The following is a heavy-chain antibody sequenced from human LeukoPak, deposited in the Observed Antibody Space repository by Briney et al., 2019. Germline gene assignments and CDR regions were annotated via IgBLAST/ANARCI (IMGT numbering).Heavy chain of an antibody. CDR2: IYSGGST. CDR3: ARIPAYYYDSSGYYWFVY. D-gene: IGHD3-22*01. CDR1: GFTVSSNY. V-gene: IGHV3-53*01. J-gene: IGHJ4*02. Sequence: GGSLRLSCAASGFTVSSNYMSWVRQAPGKGLEWVSVIYSGGSTYYADSVKGRFTISRDNSKNTLYLQMNSLRAEDTAVYYCARIPAYYYDSSGYYWFVYWGQGTLVTVSS.